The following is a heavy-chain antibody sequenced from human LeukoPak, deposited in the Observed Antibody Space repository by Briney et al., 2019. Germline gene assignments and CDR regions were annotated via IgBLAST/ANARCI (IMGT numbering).Heavy chain of an antibody. Sequence: GGSLRLSCAASGFTVSTNYMSWVRQAPGKGLEWASVIYSGDTTFYADSVRGKFTISRDNSKNTLYLQMNSLRAEDTAVYYCASILRSSSGYYFDYWGQGTLVTVSS. D-gene: IGHD3-10*01. J-gene: IGHJ4*02. CDR1: GFTVSTNY. V-gene: IGHV3-66*01. CDR2: IYSGDTT. CDR3: ASILRSSSGYYFDY.